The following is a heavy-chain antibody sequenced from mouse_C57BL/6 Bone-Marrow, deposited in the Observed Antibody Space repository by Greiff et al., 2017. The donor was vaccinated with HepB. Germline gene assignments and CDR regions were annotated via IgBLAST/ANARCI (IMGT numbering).Heavy chain of an antibody. CDR2: ISSGGSYT. V-gene: IGHV5-6*01. J-gene: IGHJ3*01. CDR1: GFTFSSYG. CDR3: ARLHYYGSSYGGVWFAY. D-gene: IGHD1-1*01. Sequence: EVKLVESGGDLVKPGGSLKLSCAASGFTFSSYGMSWVRQTPDKRLEWVATISSGGSYTYYPDSVKGRFTISRDNAKNTLYLQMSSLKSEDTAMYYCARLHYYGSSYGGVWFAYWGQGTLVTVSA.